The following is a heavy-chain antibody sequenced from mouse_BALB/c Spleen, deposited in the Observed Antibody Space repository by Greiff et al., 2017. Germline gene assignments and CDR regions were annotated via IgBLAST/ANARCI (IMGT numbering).Heavy chain of an antibody. CDR1: GYAFTNYL. V-gene: IGHV1-54*03. CDR3: ARDKDYDVAMDY. Sequence: VQLQQSGAELVRPGTSVKVSCKASGYAFTNYLIAWVKQRPGQGLEWIGVINPGSGGTNYNEKFKGKATLTADKSSSTAYMQLSSLTSDDSAVYFCARDKDYDVAMDYWGQGTSVTVSS. CDR2: INPGSGGT. D-gene: IGHD2-4*01. J-gene: IGHJ4*01.